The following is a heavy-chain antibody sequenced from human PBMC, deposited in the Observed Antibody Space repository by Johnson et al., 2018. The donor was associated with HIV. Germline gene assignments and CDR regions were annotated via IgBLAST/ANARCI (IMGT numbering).Heavy chain of an antibody. CDR2: IYSGGNT. CDR3: ARGGAAAGTNAFDI. CDR1: GFIFDDYG. J-gene: IGHJ3*02. D-gene: IGHD6-13*01. Sequence: VQLVESGGGVVRPGGSQRLSCAASGFIFDDYGMSWVRQAPGKSLEWVSIIYSGGNTYYADSVKGRFTISRDNSKNTLYLQMNSLRAGDTAVYYCARGGAAAGTNAFDIWGQGTMVTVSS. V-gene: IGHV3-66*01.